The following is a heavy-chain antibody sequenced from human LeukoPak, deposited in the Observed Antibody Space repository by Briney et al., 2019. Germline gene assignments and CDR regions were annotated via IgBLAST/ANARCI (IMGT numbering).Heavy chain of an antibody. Sequence: SETLSLTCTVSGGSISSGSYYWSWIRQPAGKGLEWIGRIYTSGSTNYNPSLKSRVTISVDTSKNQFSLKLSSVTAADTAVYYCAREEGITIFGVVTKPFDYWGQGTLVTVSP. J-gene: IGHJ4*02. CDR3: AREEGITIFGVVTKPFDY. D-gene: IGHD3-3*01. CDR2: IYTSGST. CDR1: GGSISSGSYY. V-gene: IGHV4-61*02.